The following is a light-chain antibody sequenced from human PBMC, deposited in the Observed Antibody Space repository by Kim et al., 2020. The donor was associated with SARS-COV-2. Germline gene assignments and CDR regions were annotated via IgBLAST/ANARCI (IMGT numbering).Light chain of an antibody. Sequence: GQKITISCAGGSSTIGNTYVSWYQQLPGTAPKLLIYDNNKRPSGIPDRFSGSKSGTSATLGITRLQTGDEADYYCGTWDSSLSTVVFGGGTQLTVL. J-gene: IGLJ2*01. CDR3: GTWDSSLSTVV. V-gene: IGLV1-51*01. CDR1: SSTIGNTY. CDR2: DNN.